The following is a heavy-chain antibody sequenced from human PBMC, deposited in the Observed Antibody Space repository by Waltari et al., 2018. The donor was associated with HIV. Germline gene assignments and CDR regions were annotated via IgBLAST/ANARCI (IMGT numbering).Heavy chain of an antibody. Sequence: QVKLQESGPGLVKPSETLSLPCRCSGGTIRTAGYFWSWVRQSPERALEWSGYIYYSGSTYYNPSLKSRLTISSDSSNNHFSLKLNSVTAADTAVYYCARGPVRGAIDFWGQGAQVIVSS. J-gene: IGHJ4*02. CDR2: IYYSGST. CDR3: ARGPVRGAIDF. CDR1: GGTIRTAGYF. D-gene: IGHD3-10*01. V-gene: IGHV4-31*03.